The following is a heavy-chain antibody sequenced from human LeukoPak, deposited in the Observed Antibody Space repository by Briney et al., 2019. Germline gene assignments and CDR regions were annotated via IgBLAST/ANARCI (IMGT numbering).Heavy chain of an antibody. J-gene: IGHJ4*02. CDR2: IYYSGST. D-gene: IGHD1-26*01. Sequence: SETLSLTCTVSGGSISSSSYYWGWIRQPPGKGLEWIGSIYYSGSTYYNPSLKSRVTISVDTSKNQFSLKLSSVTAADTAVYYCARIVRSGSYGEGNYWGQGTLVTVSS. V-gene: IGHV4-39*01. CDR3: ARIVRSGSYGEGNY. CDR1: GGSISSSSYY.